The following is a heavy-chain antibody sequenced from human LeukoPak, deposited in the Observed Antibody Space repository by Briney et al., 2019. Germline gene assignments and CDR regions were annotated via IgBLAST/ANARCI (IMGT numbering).Heavy chain of an antibody. V-gene: IGHV1-69*01. CDR3: ARKVEYSSSSGLNWFDP. CDR2: ITPIFGTA. D-gene: IGHD6-6*01. J-gene: IGHJ5*02. Sequence: SVKVSCKASGGTFRSYAISWVRQAPGQGLEWMGGITPIFGTANYAQKFQGRVTITAVESMSTAYMELRSLRSDDTAVYYCARKVEYSSSSGLNWFDPWGQGTLVTVSS. CDR1: GGTFRSYA.